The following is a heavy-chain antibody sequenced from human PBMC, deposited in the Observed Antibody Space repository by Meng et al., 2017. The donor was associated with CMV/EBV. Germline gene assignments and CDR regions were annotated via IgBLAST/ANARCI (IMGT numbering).Heavy chain of an antibody. CDR3: ARGVVTMIVVYDP. Sequence: LQEAGPGLVHPSETLALTCTVSGGLISSSSYYWGWIRQPPGKGLEWIGSIYYSGSTYYNPSLKSRVTISVDTSKNQFSLKLSSVTAADTAVYYCARGVVTMIVVYDPWGQGTLVTVSS. V-gene: IGHV4-39*07. CDR1: GGLISSSSYY. D-gene: IGHD3-22*01. CDR2: IYYSGST. J-gene: IGHJ5*02.